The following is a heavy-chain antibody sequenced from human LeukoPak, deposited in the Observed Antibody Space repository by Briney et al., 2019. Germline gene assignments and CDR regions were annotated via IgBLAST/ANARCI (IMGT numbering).Heavy chain of an antibody. Sequence: GGSLRLSCAASGFTFSSYAMSWVRQAPGKGLEWVSAISGSGGSTYYADSVKGRFTISRDNSKNTLYLQMNSLRAEDTAVYYCAKETEYCSGGSCSYYFDYWGQGTLVTVSS. CDR3: AKETEYCSGGSCSYYFDY. D-gene: IGHD2-15*01. CDR1: GFTFSSYA. CDR2: ISGSGGST. V-gene: IGHV3-23*01. J-gene: IGHJ4*02.